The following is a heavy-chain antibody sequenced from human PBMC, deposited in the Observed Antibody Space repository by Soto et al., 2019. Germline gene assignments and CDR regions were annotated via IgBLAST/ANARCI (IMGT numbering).Heavy chain of an antibody. V-gene: IGHV4-4*07. Sequence: PPETLSLTCTVSGGSISSYYWSWVRQPAGKGLEWIGRIYTSGSINYNPSIKSRVTMSVDKSKNQFSLKLSSVTAADTAVYYCARDLDSSGYLNFDYWGQGTLVTVSS. CDR3: ARDLDSSGYLNFDY. J-gene: IGHJ4*02. CDR1: GGSISSYY. CDR2: IYTSGSI. D-gene: IGHD3-22*01.